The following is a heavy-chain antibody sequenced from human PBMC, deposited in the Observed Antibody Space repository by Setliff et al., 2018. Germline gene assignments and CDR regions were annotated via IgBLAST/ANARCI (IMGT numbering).Heavy chain of an antibody. V-gene: IGHV4-39*01. D-gene: IGHD2-2*01. J-gene: IGHJ4*02. Sequence: TLSLTCTVSGGSMRSISYYWGWVRQPPGKGLEWIGTIYDSGTTYYNPSLKSRVTIFVDTSKNQFSLNLNSVTAADTGVYYCASCRYQVPYDYWGQGVLVTVSS. CDR1: GGSMRSISYY. CDR3: ASCRYQVPYDY. CDR2: IYDSGTT.